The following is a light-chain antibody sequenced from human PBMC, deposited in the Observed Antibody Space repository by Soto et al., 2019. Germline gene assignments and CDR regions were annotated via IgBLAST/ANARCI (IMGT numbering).Light chain of an antibody. J-gene: IGKJ2*01. CDR2: RAS. Sequence: DIPMTQSPSTLSASLGDRVTITCRASRAISDWLAWYQQRPGKAPKLLIYRASRLESGVPSRFSGSGSGTEFTLTISGLQPDYFATYYCQQYNTFSFTFGQGTKLEI. CDR3: QQYNTFSFT. CDR1: RAISDW. V-gene: IGKV1-5*03.